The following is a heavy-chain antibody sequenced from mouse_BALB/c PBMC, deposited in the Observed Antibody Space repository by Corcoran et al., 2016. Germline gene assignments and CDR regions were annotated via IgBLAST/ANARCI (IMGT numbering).Heavy chain of an antibody. CDR2: INPSSGYT. V-gene: IGHV1-4*02. D-gene: IGHD1-3*01. Sequence: QVQLQQSAAELARPGASVKMSCKASGYTFTSYTMHWEKQRPGQGLEWIGYINPSSGYTEYNQKFKDKTTLTADKSSSTAYMQLSSLTSEDSAVYYCARRSGNTFAYWGQGTLVTVSA. J-gene: IGHJ3*01. CDR3: ARRSGNTFAY. CDR1: GYTFTSYT.